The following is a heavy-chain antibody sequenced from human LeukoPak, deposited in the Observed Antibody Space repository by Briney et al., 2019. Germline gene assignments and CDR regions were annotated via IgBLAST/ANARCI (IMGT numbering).Heavy chain of an antibody. Sequence: SETLSLTCTVSGGSISSSSFYWGWIRQSPGKGLRWIGSIYYSGSTYYNPSLKSRVTISVDTSKNQFSLKLSSVTAADTAVYYCSRRGSSWYFDYWGQGTLVTVSS. J-gene: IGHJ4*02. D-gene: IGHD6-13*01. CDR3: SRRGSSWYFDY. V-gene: IGHV4-39*01. CDR1: GGSISSSSFY. CDR2: IYYSGST.